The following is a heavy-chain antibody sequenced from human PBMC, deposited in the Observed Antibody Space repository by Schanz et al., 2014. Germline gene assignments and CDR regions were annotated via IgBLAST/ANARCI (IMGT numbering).Heavy chain of an antibody. CDR2: IPWNGAAI. CDR1: GFNSDDYA. Sequence: VQLVESGGGLVQPGGSLRLSCTASGFNSDDYAMHWVRQAPGKGLEWVSNIPWNGAAIGYAGSVRGRFTISRDSAKNSLYLLMNSLRAEDTAVCYCAKGRFGELSAFDIWGQGTMVTVSS. V-gene: IGHV3-9*02. CDR3: AKGRFGELSAFDI. D-gene: IGHD3-10*01. J-gene: IGHJ3*02.